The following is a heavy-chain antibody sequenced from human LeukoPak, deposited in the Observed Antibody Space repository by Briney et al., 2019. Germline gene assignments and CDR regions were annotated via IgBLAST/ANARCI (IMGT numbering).Heavy chain of an antibody. V-gene: IGHV3-74*01. CDR1: GITFSSHW. D-gene: IGHD6-25*01. CDR3: AREVFEGQRQSDAFDV. J-gene: IGHJ3*01. CDR2: VNGPGDWT. Sequence: GGSLRLSCAASGITFSSHWMHWVRQAPGEGLVWVSRVNGPGDWTHYADSVRGRFIISRDNAENTIGLQMDNLRAEDTAVYLCAREVFEGQRQSDAFDVWGQGTMVTVSS.